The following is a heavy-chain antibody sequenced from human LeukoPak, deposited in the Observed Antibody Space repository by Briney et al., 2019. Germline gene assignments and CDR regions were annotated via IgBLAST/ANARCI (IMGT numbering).Heavy chain of an antibody. Sequence: GGSLRLSCAASGFTFSSYWTSWVRQAPGKGLEWVANIKQDGSEKYHVDSVKGRFTISRDNAKNSLYLQMNSLRAEDTAVYYCARDRLPRKAAAPSWFDPWGQGTLVTVSS. D-gene: IGHD6-25*01. J-gene: IGHJ5*02. CDR3: ARDRLPRKAAAPSWFDP. CDR2: IKQDGSEK. CDR1: GFTFSSYW. V-gene: IGHV3-7*01.